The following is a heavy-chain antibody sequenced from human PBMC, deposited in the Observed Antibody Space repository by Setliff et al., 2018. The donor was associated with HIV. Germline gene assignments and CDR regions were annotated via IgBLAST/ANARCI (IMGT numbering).Heavy chain of an antibody. Sequence: SETLSLTCSVSGDTDFYWNWIRQPPGKGLEWIGYIHASGKTNYNPSLKSRVTLALDTSEMHFSLHLTSVTAADTAVYYCATLDPSGGNFLAYWGQGTLVTVSS. CDR2: IHASGKT. CDR1: GDTDFY. J-gene: IGHJ4*02. D-gene: IGHD2-21*02. CDR3: ATLDPSGGNFLAY. V-gene: IGHV4-4*09.